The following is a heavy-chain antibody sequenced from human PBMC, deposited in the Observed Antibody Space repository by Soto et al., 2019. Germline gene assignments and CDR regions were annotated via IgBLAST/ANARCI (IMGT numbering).Heavy chain of an antibody. CDR1: GGSISSYY. V-gene: IGHV4-59*01. J-gene: IGHJ4*02. CDR3: AGSETFYDYIWGSATVPFDY. Sequence: SETLSLTCTVSGGSISSYYWSWIRQPPGKGLEWIGYIYYSGSTNYNPSLKSRVTISVDTSKNQFSLKLSSVTAADTAVYYCAGSETFYDYIWGSATVPFDYWGQGTLVTVSS. D-gene: IGHD3-16*01. CDR2: IYYSGST.